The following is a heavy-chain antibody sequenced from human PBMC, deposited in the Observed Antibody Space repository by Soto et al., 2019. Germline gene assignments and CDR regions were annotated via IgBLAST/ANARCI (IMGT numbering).Heavy chain of an antibody. Sequence: GGSLRLSCAASGFTVSSNYMSWVRQAPGKGLEWVSVIYSGGSTYYADSVKGRFTISRDNSKNTLYLQMNSLRAEDTAVYYCAKDQPSYYDILTGYYAPGYWGQGTLVTVSS. CDR2: IYSGGST. V-gene: IGHV3-66*01. D-gene: IGHD3-9*01. J-gene: IGHJ4*02. CDR3: AKDQPSYYDILTGYYAPGY. CDR1: GFTVSSNY.